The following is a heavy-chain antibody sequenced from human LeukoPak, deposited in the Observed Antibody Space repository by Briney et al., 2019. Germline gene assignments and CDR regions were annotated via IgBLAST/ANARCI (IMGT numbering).Heavy chain of an antibody. D-gene: IGHD3-22*01. CDR2: TYGDGDNR. Sequence: PGGSLRLSCTASGFSFNTYGMHWVRQVPGKGLEWLAVTYGDGDNRYYADSVKARFTISRDNGRKTIYLQMNSLRADDTAVYYCARGPGSSGGAYVGDYWGHGTLVTVSS. CDR1: GFSFNTYG. CDR3: ARGPGSSGGAYVGDY. J-gene: IGHJ4*01. V-gene: IGHV3-33*01.